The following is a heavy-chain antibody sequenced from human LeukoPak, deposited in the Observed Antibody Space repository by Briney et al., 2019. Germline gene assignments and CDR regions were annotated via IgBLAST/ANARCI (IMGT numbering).Heavy chain of an antibody. CDR1: GFTFSSYE. J-gene: IGHJ3*02. CDR2: ISSSGSTI. CDR3: AREQWLENDAFDI. Sequence: PGGSLRLSCAASGFTFSSYEMNWVRQAPGKGLEWASYISSSGSTIYYADSVKGRFTISRDNAKNSLYLQMNSLRAEDTAVYYCAREQWLENDAFDIWGQGTMVTVSS. D-gene: IGHD6-19*01. V-gene: IGHV3-48*03.